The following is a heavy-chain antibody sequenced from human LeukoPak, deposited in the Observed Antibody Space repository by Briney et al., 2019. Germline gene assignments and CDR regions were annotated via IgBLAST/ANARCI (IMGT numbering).Heavy chain of an antibody. CDR3: ATAYIAARLSDY. Sequence: ASVKVSCKASGYTFTGYYMHWVRQAPGQGLEWMGWINPNSGGTSYAQKFQGRVTMTRDTSTSTVYMELSSLRSEDTAVYYCATAYIAARLSDYWGQGTLVTVSS. CDR1: GYTFTGYY. CDR2: INPNSGGT. V-gene: IGHV1-2*02. J-gene: IGHJ4*02. D-gene: IGHD6-6*01.